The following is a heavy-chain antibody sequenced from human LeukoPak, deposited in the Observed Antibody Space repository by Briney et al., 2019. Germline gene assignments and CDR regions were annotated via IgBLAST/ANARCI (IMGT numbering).Heavy chain of an antibody. D-gene: IGHD3-16*01. V-gene: IGHV3-53*01. Sequence: GGSLRLSCTVSGFTVSSNSMSWVRQAPGKGLEWVSFIYSAGSTHYSDSVKGRFTISIDNSKNTLYLQMNSLRAEDTAVYYCARRAGAYTHPYDYWGQGTLVTVSS. J-gene: IGHJ4*02. CDR1: GFTVSSNS. CDR2: IYSAGST. CDR3: ARRAGAYTHPYDY.